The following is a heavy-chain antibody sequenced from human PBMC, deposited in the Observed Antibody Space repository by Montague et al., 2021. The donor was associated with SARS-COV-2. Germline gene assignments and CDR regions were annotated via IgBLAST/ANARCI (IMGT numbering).Heavy chain of an antibody. D-gene: IGHD3-9*01. CDR2: IDWDDDT. CDR3: ARRTYDILTGYDYGLDV. J-gene: IGHJ6*02. CDR1: GFSLSTSGMC. V-gene: IGHV2-70*11. Sequence: PALVKPTQTLTLTCTFSGFSLSTSGMCVSWIRQPPGKALEWLARIDWDDDTYYSTSLKTRLTISKDTSKNQVVLTMTNMDPVDTATYYCARRTYDILTGYDYGLDVWGQGTTVTVSS.